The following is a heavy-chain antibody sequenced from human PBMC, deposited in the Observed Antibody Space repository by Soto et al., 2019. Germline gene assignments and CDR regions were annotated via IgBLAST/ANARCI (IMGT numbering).Heavy chain of an antibody. CDR3: AGGIVVVVAATRNWFDP. Sequence: SETLSLTCAFYVGFFSGYYWSWIRQPLGKGLEWIGEINHSGSTNYNPSLKSRVTISVDTSKNQFSLKLSSVTAADTAVYYCAGGIVVVVAATRNWFDPWGQGTLVTVSS. D-gene: IGHD2-15*01. V-gene: IGHV4-34*01. CDR1: VGFFSGYY. J-gene: IGHJ5*02. CDR2: INHSGST.